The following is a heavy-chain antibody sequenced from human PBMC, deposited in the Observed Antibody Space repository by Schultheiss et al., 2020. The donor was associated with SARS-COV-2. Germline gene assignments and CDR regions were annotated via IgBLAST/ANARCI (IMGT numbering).Heavy chain of an antibody. D-gene: IGHD3-10*01. V-gene: IGHV4-61*08. CDR1: GGSISSGGYY. J-gene: IGHJ3*02. Sequence: SETLSLTCTVSGGSISSGGYYWSWIRQPPGKGLEWIGEINHSGSTNYNPSLKSRVTISVDTSKNQFSLKLSSVTAADTAVYYCARDRARITMVRGNAFDIWGQGTMVTVSS. CDR3: ARDRARITMVRGNAFDI. CDR2: INHSGST.